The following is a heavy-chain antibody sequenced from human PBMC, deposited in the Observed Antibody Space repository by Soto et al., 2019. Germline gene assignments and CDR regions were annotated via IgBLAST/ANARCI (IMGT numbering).Heavy chain of an antibody. V-gene: IGHV3-30*04. CDR2: ISFDGKNK. Sequence: GGSLRLSCAASGFTFSDYAMHWVRQAPGKGLEWVTVISFDGKNKYYADSVKGRFTISRDNAKNTVYLQMNSPRAEDTAVYYCASVGYTSVRSFDYWGQGTLVTVSS. CDR3: ASVGYTSVRSFDY. J-gene: IGHJ4*02. CDR1: GFTFSDYA. D-gene: IGHD6-19*01.